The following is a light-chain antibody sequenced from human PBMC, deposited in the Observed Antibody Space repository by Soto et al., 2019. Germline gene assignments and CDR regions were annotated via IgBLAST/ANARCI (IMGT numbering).Light chain of an antibody. CDR2: EVN. Sequence: QSVLTQPPSASGSPGQSVTISCTGTSSDVGGYNYVSWYQHHPGKAPKLMIYEVNKRPSGVPDRFSGSKSGNTASLTVSGLQAEDEDDYYCSSFAGTNNLGVFGTGTKLTVL. J-gene: IGLJ1*01. V-gene: IGLV2-8*01. CDR3: SSFAGTNNLGV. CDR1: SSDVGGYNY.